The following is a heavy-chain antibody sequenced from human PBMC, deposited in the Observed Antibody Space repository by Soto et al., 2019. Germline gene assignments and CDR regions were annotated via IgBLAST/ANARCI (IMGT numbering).Heavy chain of an antibody. D-gene: IGHD2-8*01. CDR2: IYYSGST. J-gene: IGHJ4*02. Sequence: TLSLTCTVSGGSISSGGYYWSWIRQHPGKGLEWIGYIYYSGSTYYNPSLKSRVTISVDTSKNQFSLKLSSVTAADTAVYYCARDYGVYGPFDYWGQGALVTVSS. CDR3: ARDYGVYGPFDY. V-gene: IGHV4-31*03. CDR1: GGSISSGGYY.